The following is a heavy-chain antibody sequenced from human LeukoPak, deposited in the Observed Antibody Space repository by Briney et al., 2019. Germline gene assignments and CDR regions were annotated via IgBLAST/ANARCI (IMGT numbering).Heavy chain of an antibody. Sequence: GGSLRLSCAASGFTFSSYEMTWVRQAPGKGLEWVSYISSSGSTIYYADSVKGRSTISRDNAKNSLYLQMNSLRAEDTAVYYCARDLLVVPAAISMDRSGYWGQGTLVTVSS. J-gene: IGHJ4*02. CDR2: ISSSGSTI. V-gene: IGHV3-48*03. D-gene: IGHD2-2*01. CDR1: GFTFSSYE. CDR3: ARDLLVVPAAISMDRSGY.